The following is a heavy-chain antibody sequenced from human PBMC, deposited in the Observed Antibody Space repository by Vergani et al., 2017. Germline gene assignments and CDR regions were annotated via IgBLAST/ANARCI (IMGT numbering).Heavy chain of an antibody. CDR1: GGSFSGYY. V-gene: IGHV4-34*01. Sequence: QVQLQQWGAGLLKPSETLSLTCAVYGGSFSGYYWSWIRQPPGKGLEWIGEINHSGSTNYNPSLKSRVTISVDTSKNQFSLKLSSVTATDTAVYYCARGATIYYYGSGGSRWFDPWGQGTLVTVSS. D-gene: IGHD3-10*01. CDR3: ARGATIYYYGSGGSRWFDP. CDR2: INHSGST. J-gene: IGHJ5*02.